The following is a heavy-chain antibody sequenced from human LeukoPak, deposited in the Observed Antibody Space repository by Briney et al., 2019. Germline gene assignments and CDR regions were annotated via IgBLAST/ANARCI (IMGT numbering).Heavy chain of an antibody. V-gene: IGHV4-59*01. CDR1: GGSISSYY. CDR2: IYYSGST. D-gene: IGHD4-17*01. Sequence: PSETLSLTCTVSGGSISSYYWSWIRQPPGKGLEWIGYIYYSGSTNYNPSLKSRVTISVDTSKNQFSLKLSPVTAADTAVYYCARAFGDYGDWGQGTLVTVSS. J-gene: IGHJ4*02. CDR3: ARAFGDYGD.